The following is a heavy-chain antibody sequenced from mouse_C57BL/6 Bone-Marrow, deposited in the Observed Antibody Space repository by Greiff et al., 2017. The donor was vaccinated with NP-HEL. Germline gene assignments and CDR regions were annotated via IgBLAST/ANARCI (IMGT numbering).Heavy chain of an antibody. CDR1: GFNIKDDY. CDR3: TTDYYGSSYGFAY. Sequence: VQLQQSGAELVRPGASVKLSCTASGFNIKDDYMHWVKQRPEQGLEWIGWIDPENGDTEYASKFQGKATITADPSSNTAYLQLSSLTSEDTAVYYCTTDYYGSSYGFAYWGQGTLVTVSA. V-gene: IGHV14-4*01. J-gene: IGHJ3*01. D-gene: IGHD1-1*01. CDR2: IDPENGDT.